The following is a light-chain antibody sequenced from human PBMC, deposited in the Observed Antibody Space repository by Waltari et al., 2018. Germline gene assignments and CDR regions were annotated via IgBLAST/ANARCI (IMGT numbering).Light chain of an antibody. CDR1: NSNIGAGYD. CDR3: QSYESSLSHSG. CDR2: ANN. V-gene: IGLV1-40*01. J-gene: IGLJ1*01. Sequence: QSVLTQPPSVSGAPGQRVTISCTGSNSNIGAGYDVHWYQQLPTKAPKLLILANNHRPAGGPYRFSGSRSGPSASLAITGLQAGDEADYYCQSYESSLSHSGVGTGTKVSVL.